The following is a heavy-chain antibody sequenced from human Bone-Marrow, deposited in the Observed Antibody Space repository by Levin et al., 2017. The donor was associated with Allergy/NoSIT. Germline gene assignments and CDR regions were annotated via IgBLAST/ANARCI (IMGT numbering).Heavy chain of an antibody. CDR3: ARETGRFGTTSGSFSI. V-gene: IGHV1-2*06. Sequence: GGSLRLSCEASGYMFAAYALHWVRQAPGQGLEWMGRLIPDTGGTDYAQRFRGRVTMTRDTSINTAYMELSSLRSDDTAVYFCARETGRFGTTSGSFSIWGQGTIVTISS. CDR2: LIPDTGGT. D-gene: IGHD1-1*01. CDR1: GYMFAAYA. J-gene: IGHJ3*01.